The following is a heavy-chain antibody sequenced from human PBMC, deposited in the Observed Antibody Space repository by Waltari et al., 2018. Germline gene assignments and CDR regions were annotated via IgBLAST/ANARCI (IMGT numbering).Heavy chain of an antibody. D-gene: IGHD4-17*01. J-gene: IGHJ6*02. CDR2: IYYSGST. CDR3: AMTTVTTSGPYYYYGMDV. CDR1: GGSISSHY. V-gene: IGHV4-59*11. Sequence: QVQLQESGPGLVKPSETLSLTCTVSGGSISSHYWSWIRQPPGKGLEWIGYIYYSGSTNYNPSLKSRVTISVDTSKNQFSLKLSSVTAADTAVYYCAMTTVTTSGPYYYYGMDVWGQGTTVTVSS.